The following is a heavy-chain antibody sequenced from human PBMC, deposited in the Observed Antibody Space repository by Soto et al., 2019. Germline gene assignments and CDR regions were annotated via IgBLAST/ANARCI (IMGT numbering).Heavy chain of an antibody. CDR3: ARHSTRWFDYYYYGMDV. J-gene: IGHJ6*02. V-gene: IGHV3-21*01. CDR2: ISSSSSYI. Sequence: GGSLRLSCAASGFTFSSYSMNWVRQAPGKGLEWVSSISSSSSYIYYADSVKGRFTISRDNAKNSLYLQMNSLRAEDTAVYYCARHSTRWFDYYYYGMDVWGQGTTVTVSS. CDR1: GFTFSSYS. D-gene: IGHD3-9*01.